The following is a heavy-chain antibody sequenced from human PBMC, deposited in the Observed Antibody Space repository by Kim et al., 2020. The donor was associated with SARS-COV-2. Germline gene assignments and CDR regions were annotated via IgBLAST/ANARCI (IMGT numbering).Heavy chain of an antibody. V-gene: IGHV1-69*13. D-gene: IGHD2-15*01. Sequence: SVKVSCKASGGTFSSYAISWVRQAPGQGLEWMGGIIPIFGTANYAQKFQGRVTITADESTSTAYMELSSLRSEDTAVYYCARGAAGYCSGGSCYPYYYYYGMDVWGQGTTVTVSS. CDR3: ARGAAGYCSGGSCYPYYYYYGMDV. CDR1: GGTFSSYA. J-gene: IGHJ6*02. CDR2: IIPIFGTA.